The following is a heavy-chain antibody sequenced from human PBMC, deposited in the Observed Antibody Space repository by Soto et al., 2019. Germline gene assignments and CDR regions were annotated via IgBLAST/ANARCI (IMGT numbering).Heavy chain of an antibody. CDR2: IYYSGST. Sequence: SETLSLTCTVSGGSVSSGSYYWSWIRQPPGKGLEWIGYIYYSGSTNYNPSLKSRVTISVDTSKNQFSLKLSSVTAAYTAVYYCAGGHWYFDLWGRGTLVTVSS. D-gene: IGHD3-16*01. V-gene: IGHV4-61*01. J-gene: IGHJ2*01. CDR3: AGGHWYFDL. CDR1: GGSVSSGSYY.